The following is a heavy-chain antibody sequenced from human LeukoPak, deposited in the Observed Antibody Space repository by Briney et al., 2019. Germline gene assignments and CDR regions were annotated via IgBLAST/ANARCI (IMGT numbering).Heavy chain of an antibody. Sequence: PGGSLRLSCAASGFTFSSHGMNWVRQAPGKGLEWVSGISPSGGITYYTDSVKGRFTISRDNSKNTVSLQMNSLRTEDTAVYYCAKDQTYLVTTLVDWGQGTLVTVSS. CDR2: ISPSGGIT. CDR3: AKDQTYLVTTLVD. V-gene: IGHV3-23*01. J-gene: IGHJ4*02. D-gene: IGHD4-17*01. CDR1: GFTFSSHG.